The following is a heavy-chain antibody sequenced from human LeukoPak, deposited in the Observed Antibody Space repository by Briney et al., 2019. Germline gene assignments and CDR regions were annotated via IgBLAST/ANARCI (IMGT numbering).Heavy chain of an antibody. D-gene: IGHD5-18*01. J-gene: IGHJ1*01. CDR3: ARDPLDEGYHPSWYFQH. CDR2: IKQDGSGK. Sequence: PGGSLRLSCAAYGFTFSSYWMSWVRQAPGKGPEWVANIKQDGSGKYYVDSLKGRFTISRDNAKNSLYLQMNSLRAEDTAVYYCARDPLDEGYHPSWYFQHWGQGTLVTVSS. V-gene: IGHV3-7*01. CDR1: GFTFSSYW.